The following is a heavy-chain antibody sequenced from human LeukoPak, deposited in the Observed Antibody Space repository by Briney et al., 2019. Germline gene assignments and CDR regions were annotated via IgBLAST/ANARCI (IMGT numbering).Heavy chain of an antibody. CDR1: GGSISSGSYY. CDR2: ICTSGST. J-gene: IGHJ6*03. D-gene: IGHD1-26*01. Sequence: SQTLSLTCTVSGGSISSGSYYWSWIRQPAGKGLEWIGRICTSGSTNYNPSLKSRVTISVDTSKNQFSLKLSSVTAADTAVYYCARAHSGSTLDYYYYYYMDVWGKGTTVTVSS. V-gene: IGHV4-61*02. CDR3: ARAHSGSTLDYYYYYYMDV.